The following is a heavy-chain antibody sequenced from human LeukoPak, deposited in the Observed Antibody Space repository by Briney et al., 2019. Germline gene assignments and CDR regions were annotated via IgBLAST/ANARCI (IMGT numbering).Heavy chain of an antibody. CDR1: GGSISGYY. CDR2: INHSGST. D-gene: IGHD1-14*01. Sequence: SETLSLTCTVSGGSISGYYWSWIRQPPGKGLEWIGEINHSGSTNYNPSLKSRVTIPVDTSKNQFSLKLSSVTAADTAVYYCARGGPEGFDYWGQGTLVTVSS. CDR3: ARGGPEGFDY. V-gene: IGHV4-34*01. J-gene: IGHJ4*02.